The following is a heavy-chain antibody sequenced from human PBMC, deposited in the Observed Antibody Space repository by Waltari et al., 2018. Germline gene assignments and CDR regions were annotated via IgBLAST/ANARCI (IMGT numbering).Heavy chain of an antibody. CDR2: IYYSGST. CDR3: ARVGQQLVPDLFDY. J-gene: IGHJ4*02. D-gene: IGHD6-13*01. Sequence: QLQLQESGPGLVKPSETLSLTCTVSGGSISSSSYYWGWIRQPPGKGLEWIGSIYYSGSTYYNPSLKSRVTISVDTSKNQFSLKLSSVTAADTAVYYCARVGQQLVPDLFDYWGQGTLVTVSS. CDR1: GGSISSSSYY. V-gene: IGHV4-39*07.